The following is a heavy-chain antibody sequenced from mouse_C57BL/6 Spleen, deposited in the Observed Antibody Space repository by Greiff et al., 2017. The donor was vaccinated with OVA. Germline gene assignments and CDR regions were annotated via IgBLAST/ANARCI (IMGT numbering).Heavy chain of an antibody. Sequence: QVQLQQSGAELARPGASVKLSCKASGYTFTSYGISWVKQRTGQGLEWIGEIYPRSGNTYYNEKFKGKATLTADKSSSTAYMELRSLTSEDSAVYFCARLGGGVTTVVGGVWGTGTTVTFSS. J-gene: IGHJ1*03. CDR1: GYTFTSYG. CDR3: ARLGGGVTTVVGGV. D-gene: IGHD1-1*01. CDR2: IYPRSGNT. V-gene: IGHV1-81*01.